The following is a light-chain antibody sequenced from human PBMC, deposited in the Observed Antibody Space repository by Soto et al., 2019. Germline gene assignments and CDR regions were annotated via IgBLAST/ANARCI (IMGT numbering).Light chain of an antibody. CDR3: QQSYSMPLA. J-gene: IGKJ4*01. Sequence: PGERATLSCRASQSVDSTYLTWYQQKPGQAPRLLIYGASGRATGIPDRFSGSGSGTDFTLTISSLQPEDFVSYYCQQSYSMPLAFGGGTKVDIK. CDR2: GAS. V-gene: IGKV3D-7*01. CDR1: QSVDSTY.